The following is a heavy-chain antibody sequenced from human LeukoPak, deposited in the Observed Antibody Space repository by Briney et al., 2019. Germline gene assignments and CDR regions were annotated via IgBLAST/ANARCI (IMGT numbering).Heavy chain of an antibody. CDR1: GFTFSSYA. CDR3: AKAWPAAGTFDS. J-gene: IGHJ4*02. CDR2: ILPGGGDT. Sequence: GGSLRLSCAASGFTFSSYAMTWVRQAPGKGLEWVSTILPGGGDTYYADSVKGRFTISRDTSKNTLYLRMNTLRVEDTAVYYCAKAWPAAGTFDSWGQGSLVTVSS. V-gene: IGHV3-23*01. D-gene: IGHD6-13*01.